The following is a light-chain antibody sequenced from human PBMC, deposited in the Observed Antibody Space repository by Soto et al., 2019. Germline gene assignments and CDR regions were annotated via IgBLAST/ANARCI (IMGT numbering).Light chain of an antibody. CDR3: QSYDSSLSVYV. CDR1: SSNIGAGYD. V-gene: IGLV1-40*01. J-gene: IGLJ1*01. Sequence: QSVLTQPPSVSGAPGQRVTISCTGSSSNIGAGYDVHWYQQLPGTAPKLLIYGNNNRPSGVPDRFSGSKSGTSASLAITGLQAEDEADYYCQSYDSSLSVYVFGTGTNLTVL. CDR2: GNN.